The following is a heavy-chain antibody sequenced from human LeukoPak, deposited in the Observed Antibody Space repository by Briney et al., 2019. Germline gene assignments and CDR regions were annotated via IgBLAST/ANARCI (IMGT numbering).Heavy chain of an antibody. CDR2: INQDGSEK. Sequence: GGSLRLSCATSGFTFSSYWTSWVRQAPGKGLEWVAYINQDGSEKNYADSVKGRFTISRDNAKNSLYLQMNSLRAEDTAVYYCAELGITMIGGVWGKGTTVTISS. CDR3: AELGITMIGGV. J-gene: IGHJ6*04. CDR1: GFTFSSYW. V-gene: IGHV3-7*01. D-gene: IGHD3-10*02.